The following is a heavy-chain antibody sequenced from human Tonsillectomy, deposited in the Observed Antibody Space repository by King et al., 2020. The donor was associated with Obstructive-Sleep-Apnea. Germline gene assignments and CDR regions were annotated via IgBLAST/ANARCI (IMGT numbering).Heavy chain of an antibody. CDR2: IWYDGSNK. D-gene: IGHD4-17*01. Sequence: VQLVESGGGVVQPGRSLRLSCAASGFTFSNYGMHWVRQAPGKGLEWVAVIWYDGSNKYYADSLKGRFTVSRDNSKNTLYLQMNSLRAEDTSVYYCATNRQYYGDVLYYFDHGGQGTLVTVSS. CDR3: ATNRQYYGDVLYYFDH. V-gene: IGHV3-33*01. J-gene: IGHJ4*02. CDR1: GFTFSNYG.